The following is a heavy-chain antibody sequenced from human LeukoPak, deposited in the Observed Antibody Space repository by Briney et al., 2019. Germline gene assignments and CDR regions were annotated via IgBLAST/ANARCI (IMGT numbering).Heavy chain of an antibody. Sequence: QPGGSLRLSCAASGFTFSIHGMHWVRQAPGKGLEWLSYISYDGSNIQYADSVRGRFTISRDNSKNTLYLEMNTLRVEDTAVYHCTNKDYYRSQSFAFDIWGQGTMVTVSS. CDR3: TNKDYYRSQSFAFDI. CDR1: GFTFSIHG. D-gene: IGHD3-10*01. CDR2: ISYDGSNI. V-gene: IGHV3-30*02. J-gene: IGHJ3*02.